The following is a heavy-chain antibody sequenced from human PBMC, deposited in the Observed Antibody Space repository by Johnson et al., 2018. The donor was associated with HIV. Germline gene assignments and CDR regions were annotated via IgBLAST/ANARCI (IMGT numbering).Heavy chain of an antibody. Sequence: MQLVESGGGVVRPGGSLRLSCAASGFTFDNYGVSWVRQAPGKGLEWVSGINWNGGSTGYGDSVKGRFTISRDNAKNSLYLQMNSLRAEDTALYYCARGLRGYSYIDSFDIWGQGTMVTVSS. J-gene: IGHJ3*02. CDR3: ARGLRGYSYIDSFDI. CDR2: INWNGGST. CDR1: GFTFDNYG. D-gene: IGHD5-18*01. V-gene: IGHV3-20*04.